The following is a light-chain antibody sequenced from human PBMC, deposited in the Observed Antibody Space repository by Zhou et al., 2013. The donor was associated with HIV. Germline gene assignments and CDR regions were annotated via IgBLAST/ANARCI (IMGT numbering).Light chain of an antibody. V-gene: IGKV2-28*01. Sequence: DIALTQSPLSLPVIPGQPASISCNSSQSLLHKSGYKYLXWYQQKAGQSPRLLIYLGSNRASGVADRFSASASATNFTLKIHRVESEDVGIYYCMQGLQTPWTFGPGTTVEIK. J-gene: IGKJ1*01. CDR1: QSLLHKSGYKY. CDR2: LGS. CDR3: MQGLQTPWT.